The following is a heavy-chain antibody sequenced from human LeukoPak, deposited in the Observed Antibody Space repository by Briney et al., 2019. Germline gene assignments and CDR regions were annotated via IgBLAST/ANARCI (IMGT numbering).Heavy chain of an antibody. V-gene: IGHV1-46*01. J-gene: IGHJ3*02. Sequence: ASVKVSCKASGCTFTSYYMHWVRQAPGQGLEWMGIINPSGGSTSYAQKFQGRVTMTRDTSISTAYMELSRLRSDGTAVYYCARDTTTSRDAFDIWGQGTMVTVSS. D-gene: IGHD1-1*01. CDR1: GCTFTSYY. CDR2: INPSGGST. CDR3: ARDTTTSRDAFDI.